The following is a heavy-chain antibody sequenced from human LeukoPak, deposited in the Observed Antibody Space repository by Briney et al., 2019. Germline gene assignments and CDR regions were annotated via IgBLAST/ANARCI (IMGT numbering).Heavy chain of an antibody. CDR1: GFTFSSYS. D-gene: IGHD4-17*01. V-gene: IGHV3-48*04. CDR3: ARGTYGDYDY. Sequence: GGSLRLSCAASGFTFSSYSVNWVRQAPGKGLEWVSYISSSGGTIYYTDSVKGQFTISRDNAKNSLYLQMNSLRAEDTAVYYCARGTYGDYDYWGQGTLATVSS. CDR2: ISSSGGTI. J-gene: IGHJ4*02.